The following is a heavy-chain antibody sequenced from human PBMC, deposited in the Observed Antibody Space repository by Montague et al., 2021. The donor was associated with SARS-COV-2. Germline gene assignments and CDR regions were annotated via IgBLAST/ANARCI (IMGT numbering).Heavy chain of an antibody. J-gene: IGHJ4*02. CDR3: ARDFDY. CDR1: GGSISSYY. V-gene: IGHV4-59*13. CDR2: MYYSGST. Sequence: SETLSLTCTVSGGSISSYYWSWIRQPPGKGLEWIGYMYYSGSTNYNPSLKSQVTLSVDTSKNQFSLKLSSVTAADMAVYYCARDFDYWGQGTLVTVSS.